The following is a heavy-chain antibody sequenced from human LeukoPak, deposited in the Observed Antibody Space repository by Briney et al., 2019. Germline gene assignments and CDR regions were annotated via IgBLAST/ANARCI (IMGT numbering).Heavy chain of an antibody. Sequence: ASVKVSCKASGYTFTSYYMHWVRQAPGQGLEWMGIINPSGGSTSYAQKFQGRVTMTRDTSTSTVYMELSSLRSEDTAVHYCARAKRLVRAVAGRGHDAFDIWGQGTMVTVSS. CDR3: ARAKRLVRAVAGRGHDAFDI. J-gene: IGHJ3*02. CDR2: INPSGGST. V-gene: IGHV1-46*01. D-gene: IGHD6-19*01. CDR1: GYTFTSYY.